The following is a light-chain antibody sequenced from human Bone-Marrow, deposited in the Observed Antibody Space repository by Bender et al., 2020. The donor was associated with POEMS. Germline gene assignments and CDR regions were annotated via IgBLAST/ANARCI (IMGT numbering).Light chain of an antibody. CDR1: NIGRQS. V-gene: IGLV3-21*02. CDR2: DDS. Sequence: SYVLTQPPSVSVAPGQTATITCGGDNIGRQSVHWYQQKPGQAPVLAVYDDSDRPSGSPERFSGSTSGNTATLTISRVEAGDEGDYFCQVWDTINGHAVFGGGPRLTVL. CDR3: QVWDTINGHAV. J-gene: IGLJ3*02.